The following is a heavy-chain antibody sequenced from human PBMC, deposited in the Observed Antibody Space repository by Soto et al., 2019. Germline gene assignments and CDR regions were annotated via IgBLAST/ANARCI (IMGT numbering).Heavy chain of an antibody. J-gene: IGHJ6*03. CDR2: INYKSHI. V-gene: IGHV3-21*01. CDR3: ARDLIYAGYYYYMDV. CDR1: GFTFSSYS. D-gene: IGHD3-10*01. Sequence: EVQLVESGGGLVKPGGSLRLSCAASGFTFSSYSMNWVRQAPGKGLEWVSSINYKSHIDYADSVKGRFTISRDNAKNSPYLQMNSLRAEHTAVYFCARDLIYAGYYYYMDVWGIGTTVTVSS.